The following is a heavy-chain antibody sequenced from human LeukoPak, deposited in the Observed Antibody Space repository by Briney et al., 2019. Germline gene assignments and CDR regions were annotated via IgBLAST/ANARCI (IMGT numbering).Heavy chain of an antibody. CDR3: VGYSRP. V-gene: IGHV3-74*03. Sequence: QAGGSLRLSCAASGFTFSTYWMDWVRQAPEKGLFWVARITSDGTRTMYADSVKGRFTISRDNAQNTLYLQMNNLRAEDTAVYYCVGYSRPWGQGTLVTVSS. CDR1: GFTFSTYW. CDR2: ITSDGTRT. D-gene: IGHD3-22*01. J-gene: IGHJ5*02.